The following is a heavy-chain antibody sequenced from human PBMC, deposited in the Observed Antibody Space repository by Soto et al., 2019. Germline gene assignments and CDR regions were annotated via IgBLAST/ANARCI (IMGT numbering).Heavy chain of an antibody. CDR3: AREENCRGGTCYSEYFHH. D-gene: IGHD2-15*01. V-gene: IGHV1-46*01. Sequence: QVQLVQSGAEVKKPGASMKVSCKTSGYIFTAYSMHWVRQAPGQGLEWMGVVNPSGGSAPYAQSFEGRVTLTRDTSTSTFYMELSSLRSEDTAVYYCAREENCRGGTCYSEYFHHWGQGTLVTDSS. J-gene: IGHJ1*01. CDR1: GYIFTAYS. CDR2: VNPSGGSA.